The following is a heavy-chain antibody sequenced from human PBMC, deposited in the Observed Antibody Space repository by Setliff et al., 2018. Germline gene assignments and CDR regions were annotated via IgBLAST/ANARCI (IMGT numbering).Heavy chain of an antibody. CDR3: AREQYYNFWSGYYGMDV. Sequence: PGGSLRLSCAASGFTFSSYWMSWVRQAPGKGLEWVANIKQDGSEKYYVDSVKGRFTISRDNAKNSLYLQMNSLRAEDTAVYYCAREQYYNFWSGYYGMDVWGQGTTVTVSS. V-gene: IGHV3-7*01. D-gene: IGHD3-3*01. CDR1: GFTFSSYW. CDR2: IKQDGSEK. J-gene: IGHJ6*02.